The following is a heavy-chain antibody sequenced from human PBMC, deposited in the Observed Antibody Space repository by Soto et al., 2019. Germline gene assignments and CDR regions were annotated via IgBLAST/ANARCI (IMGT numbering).Heavy chain of an antibody. CDR2: FYYGGST. D-gene: IGHD4-4*01. J-gene: IGHJ6*03. CDR1: GGSISSSSYY. CDR3: ARRRDGGTTGPHWKKISPDPEEKDYYYYYYMDV. Sequence: SETLSLTCTFSGGSISSSSYYWGWIRQPPGKGLEWIGNFYYGGSTHYNPSLKSRVTISVDTSKNQFSLKLSSVTAADTAVYYCARRRDGGTTGPHWKKISPDPEEKDYYYYYYMDVWGKGTTVTVSS. V-gene: IGHV4-39*07.